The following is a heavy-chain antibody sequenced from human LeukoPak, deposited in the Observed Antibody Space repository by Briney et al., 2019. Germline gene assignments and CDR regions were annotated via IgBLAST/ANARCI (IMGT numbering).Heavy chain of an antibody. CDR2: ISYDGSNK. CDR1: GFTFSSCG. V-gene: IGHV3-30*18. Sequence: QSGGSLRLSCAASGFTFSSCGMHWVRQAPGKGLEWVAVISYDGSNKYYADSVKGRFTISRDNSKNTLYLQMNSLRAEDTAVYYCAKDHEAGLWGQGTLVTVSS. CDR3: AKDHEAGL. J-gene: IGHJ4*02. D-gene: IGHD6-19*01.